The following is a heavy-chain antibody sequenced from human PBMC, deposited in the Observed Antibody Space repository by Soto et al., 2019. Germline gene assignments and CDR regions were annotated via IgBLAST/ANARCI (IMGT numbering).Heavy chain of an antibody. CDR2: INHSGST. D-gene: IGHD6-13*01. CDR1: GGSFSGYY. V-gene: IGHV4-34*01. CDR3: ASQRAAGTRPYYYGMDV. Sequence: SETLSLTCAVYGGSFSGYYWSWIRQPPGKGLEWIGEINHSGSTNYNPSLKSRVTISVDTSKNQFSLKLSSVTAADTAVYYCASQRAAGTRPYYYGMDVWGQGTTVTVSS. J-gene: IGHJ6*02.